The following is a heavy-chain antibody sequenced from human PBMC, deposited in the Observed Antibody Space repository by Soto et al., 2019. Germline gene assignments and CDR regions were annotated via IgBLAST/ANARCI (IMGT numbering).Heavy chain of an antibody. CDR3: ARGGYDILTGYYAGGYFDF. CDR2: IYYTGST. Sequence: PSETLSLTCTVSGGSISSYYWSWIRQPPGKGLEWIGYIYYTGSTNYNPSLKGRVTISVDTSKNQFSLKLSSVTAADTAVYYCARGGYDILTGYYAGGYFDFWGQGTLVTVSS. V-gene: IGHV4-59*08. D-gene: IGHD3-9*01. CDR1: GGSISSYY. J-gene: IGHJ4*02.